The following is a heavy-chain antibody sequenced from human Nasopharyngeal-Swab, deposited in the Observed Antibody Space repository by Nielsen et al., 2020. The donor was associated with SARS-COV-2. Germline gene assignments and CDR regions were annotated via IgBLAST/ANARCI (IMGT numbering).Heavy chain of an antibody. J-gene: IGHJ4*02. D-gene: IGHD3-3*01. CDR2: ISYDGSNK. Sequence: LSLTCAASGFTFSSYAMHWVRQAPGKGLEWVAVISYDGSNKYYADSVKGRFTISRDNSKNTLYLQMNSLRAEDTAVYYRARVGLRFLEWLYNYYFDYWGQGTLVTVSS. CDR3: ARVGLRFLEWLYNYYFDY. V-gene: IGHV3-30-3*01. CDR1: GFTFSSYA.